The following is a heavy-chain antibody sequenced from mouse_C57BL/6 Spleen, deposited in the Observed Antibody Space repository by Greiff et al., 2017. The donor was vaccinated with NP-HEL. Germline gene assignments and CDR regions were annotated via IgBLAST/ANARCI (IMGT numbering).Heavy chain of an antibody. J-gene: IGHJ4*01. CDR3: TRGQLRLYAMDY. CDR1: GFTFSSYA. D-gene: IGHD3-2*02. V-gene: IGHV5S21*01. CDR2: ISSGGDYI. Sequence: EVKLVESGEGLVKPGGSLKLSCAASGFTFSSYAMSWVRQTPEKRLEWVAYISSGGDYIYYADTVKGRFTISRDNARNTLYLQMSSLKSEDTAMYYCTRGQLRLYAMDYWGQGTSVTVSS.